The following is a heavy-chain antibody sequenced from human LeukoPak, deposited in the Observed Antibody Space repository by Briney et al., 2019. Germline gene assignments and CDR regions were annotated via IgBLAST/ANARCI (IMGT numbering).Heavy chain of an antibody. Sequence: SETLSLTCTVSGGSISSYYWSWIRQPPGKGLEWIGYIYHSGSTNYNPSLKSRVTISVDTSKNQFSLKLSSVTAADTAVYYCASMGIFDYWGQGTLVTVSS. CDR1: GGSISSYY. CDR2: IYHSGST. V-gene: IGHV4-4*08. J-gene: IGHJ4*02. D-gene: IGHD6-13*01. CDR3: ASMGIFDY.